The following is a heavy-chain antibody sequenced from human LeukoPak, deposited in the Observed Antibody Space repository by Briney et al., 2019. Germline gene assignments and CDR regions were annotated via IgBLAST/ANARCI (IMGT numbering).Heavy chain of an antibody. J-gene: IGHJ5*02. Sequence: SQTLSLTCTVSGGSISSGGYYWSWIRQPPGKGLEWIGYIYHSGSTYYNPSLKSRVTISVDRSKNQFSLKLSSVTAADTAVYYCARVPCSGGSCLRANWFDPWGQGTLVTVSS. CDR3: ARVPCSGGSCLRANWFDP. D-gene: IGHD2-15*01. V-gene: IGHV4-30-2*01. CDR1: GGSISSGGYY. CDR2: IYHSGST.